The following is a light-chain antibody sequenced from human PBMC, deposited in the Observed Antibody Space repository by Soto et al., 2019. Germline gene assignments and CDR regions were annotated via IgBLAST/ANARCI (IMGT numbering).Light chain of an antibody. CDR3: QQYGRSPPMYT. V-gene: IGKV3-20*01. CDR1: QSVSSSY. CDR2: GAS. Sequence: EIVLTQSPGTLSLSPGERATLSCRASQSVSSSYLAWYQQKPGQAPRLLIYGASSRATGMPDRFSGSGSGTDFTLTISRLEPEDFAVYYCQQYGRSPPMYTFGQGTKREIK. J-gene: IGKJ2*01.